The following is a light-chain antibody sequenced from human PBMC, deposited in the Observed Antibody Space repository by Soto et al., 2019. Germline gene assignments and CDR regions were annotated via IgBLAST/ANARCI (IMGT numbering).Light chain of an antibody. Sequence: ELVLTQSPGTLSLSPGERATLYCSASQSVGSNYLAWYQQKPDQAPRVLIYGASSRATGIPDRFSGSGSGADFTLTIRRLAPEDCAVYYCQQYTTSPFTFGPGAKVDTK. J-gene: IGKJ3*01. CDR2: GAS. V-gene: IGKV3-20*01. CDR3: QQYTTSPFT. CDR1: QSVGSNY.